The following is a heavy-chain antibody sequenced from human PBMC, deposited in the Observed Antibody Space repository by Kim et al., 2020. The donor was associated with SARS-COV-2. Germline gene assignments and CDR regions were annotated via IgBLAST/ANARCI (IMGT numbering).Heavy chain of an antibody. D-gene: IGHD5-18*01. J-gene: IGHJ6*02. V-gene: IGHV3-21*01. CDR3: ARDLRYSYGARYYGMDV. CDR2: ISSSSSYI. CDR1: GFTFSSYS. Sequence: GGSLRLSCAASGFTFSSYSMNWVRQAPGKGLEWVSSISSSSSYIYYADSVKGRFTMSRDNAKNSLYLQMNSLRAEDTAVYYCARDLRYSYGARYYGMDVWGQGTTVTVSS.